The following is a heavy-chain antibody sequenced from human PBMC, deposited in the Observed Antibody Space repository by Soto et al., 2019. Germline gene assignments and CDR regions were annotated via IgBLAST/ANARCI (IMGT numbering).Heavy chain of an antibody. J-gene: IGHJ4*02. V-gene: IGHV1-69*06. CDR2: IIPIFGTA. Sequence: ASVKVSCKASGGTFSSYAISWARQAPGQGLEWMGGIIPIFGTANYAQKFQGRVTITADKSTSTAYMELSSLRSEDTAVYYCARSASPGPYCSGGRCHPISYWGQGTLLT. CDR3: ARSASPGPYCSGGRCHPISY. CDR1: GGTFSSYA. D-gene: IGHD2-15*01.